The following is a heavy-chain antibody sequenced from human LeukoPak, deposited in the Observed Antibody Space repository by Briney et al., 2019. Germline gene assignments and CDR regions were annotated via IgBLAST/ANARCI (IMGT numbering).Heavy chain of an antibody. CDR1: GGTFSSYA. Sequence: SVKVSCKASGGTFSSYAISWVRQAPGQGLEWRGGIIPIFGTANYAQKFQGRVTITADESTSTVYMELSSLRSDDTAVYYCARAGRRLFGVLIPLSFDYWGQGTPVTVSS. V-gene: IGHV1-69*13. CDR3: ARAGRRLFGVLIPLSFDY. J-gene: IGHJ4*02. D-gene: IGHD3-3*01. CDR2: IIPIFGTA.